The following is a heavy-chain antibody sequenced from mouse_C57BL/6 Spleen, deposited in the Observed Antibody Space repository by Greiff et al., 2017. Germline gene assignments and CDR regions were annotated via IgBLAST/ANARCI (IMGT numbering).Heavy chain of an antibody. J-gene: IGHJ3*01. Sequence: VQLQQSGAELAKPGASVKLSCKASGYTFTSYWMHWVKQRPGQGLEWIGYINPSSGYTKYNQKFKDKATLTADKSSRTAYMQLSSLTYEDSAVYYCARDGYYGSSSSWFAYWGQGTLVTVSA. D-gene: IGHD1-1*01. CDR3: ARDGYYGSSSSWFAY. CDR2: INPSSGYT. V-gene: IGHV1-7*01. CDR1: GYTFTSYW.